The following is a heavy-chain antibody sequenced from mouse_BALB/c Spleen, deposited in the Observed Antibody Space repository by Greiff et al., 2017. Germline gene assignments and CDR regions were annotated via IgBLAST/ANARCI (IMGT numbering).Heavy chain of an antibody. CDR2: IYPSDSYT. Sequence: QVQLQQPGAELVRPGASVKLSCKASGYTFTSYWINWVKQRPGQGLEWIGNIYPSDSYTNYNQKFKDKATLTVDKSSSTAYMQLSSPTSEDSAVYYCTTRYYFDYWGQGTTLTVSS. CDR3: TTRYYFDY. CDR1: GYTFTSYW. V-gene: IGHV1-69*02. J-gene: IGHJ2*01.